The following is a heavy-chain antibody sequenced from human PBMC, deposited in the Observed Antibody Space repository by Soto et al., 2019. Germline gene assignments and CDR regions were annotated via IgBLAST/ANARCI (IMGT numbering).Heavy chain of an antibody. CDR1: GLTFSNYA. Sequence: EVQVLESGGGLVQPGGSLRLSCAASGLTFSNYAMSWFRQPPGKGLEWVSGIRGSGESTYYADSVKGRFTISRDISKNTLYLQMNSLRVEDTAVYFCAKALTTSWFDPWGQGTLVTVSS. J-gene: IGHJ5*02. CDR3: AKALTTSWFDP. V-gene: IGHV3-23*01. D-gene: IGHD4-17*01. CDR2: IRGSGEST.